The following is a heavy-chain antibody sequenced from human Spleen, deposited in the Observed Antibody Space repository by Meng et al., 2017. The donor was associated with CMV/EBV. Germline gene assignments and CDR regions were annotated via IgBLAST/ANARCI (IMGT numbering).Heavy chain of an antibody. CDR3: AKGPDDFWSGYHLVY. J-gene: IGHJ4*02. CDR1: GFTFNSYG. CDR2: ICYDGNNK. Sequence: GESLKISCAASGFTFNSYGMHWVRQAPGKGLEWVAVICYDGNNKYYADSVKGRFTISRDNSKNTLYVQMNSLRGEDTAVYYCAKGPDDFWSGYHLVYWGQGTLVTVSS. D-gene: IGHD3-3*01. V-gene: IGHV3-33*06.